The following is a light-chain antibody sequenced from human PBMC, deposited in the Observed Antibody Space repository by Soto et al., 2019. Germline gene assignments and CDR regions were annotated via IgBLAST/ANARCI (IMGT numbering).Light chain of an antibody. J-gene: IGKJ2*01. CDR2: GAS. CDR3: QHYCFSLYT. Sequence: DIVLTQSPGTLSLSPGERATLSCRASQIISSTYLGWYQQKPGQAPRLLIYGASSRGTGIPDRFSGSGSGTDCPLTISRLEPQDVAVDYCQHYCFSLYTFGQGTKLEIK. V-gene: IGKV3-20*01. CDR1: QIISSTY.